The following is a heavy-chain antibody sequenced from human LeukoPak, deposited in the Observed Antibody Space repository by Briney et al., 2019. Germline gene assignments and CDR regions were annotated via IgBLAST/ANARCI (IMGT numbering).Heavy chain of an antibody. CDR2: ISWNSGSI. CDR1: GFTFDDYA. Sequence: GGSLRLSCAASGFTFDDYAMHWVRQAPGKGLEWVSGISWNSGSIGYADSVKGRFTISRDNAKNSLYLQMNSLRAEDTALYYCAKDIGEGSSSRPGYGMDVWGQGTTVTVSS. V-gene: IGHV3-9*01. CDR3: AKDIGEGSSSRPGYGMDV. J-gene: IGHJ6*02. D-gene: IGHD6-13*01.